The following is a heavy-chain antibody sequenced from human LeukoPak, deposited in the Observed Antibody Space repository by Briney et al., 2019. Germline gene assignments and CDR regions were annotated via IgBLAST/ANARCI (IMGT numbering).Heavy chain of an antibody. CDR2: IYAGDSDT. CDR3: ARAIGTSQFYFYYGMDV. D-gene: IGHD2-2*01. V-gene: IGHV5-51*01. J-gene: IGHJ6*02. Sequence: GESLKISCKGYGDRFSSHWIGWVRQMPGKGLEWMGIIYAGDSDTRYSPSFQGQVTISVDKSISTAYLQWSSLQASDTAMYYCARAIGTSQFYFYYGMDVWGQGTTVTVSS. CDR1: GDRFSSHW.